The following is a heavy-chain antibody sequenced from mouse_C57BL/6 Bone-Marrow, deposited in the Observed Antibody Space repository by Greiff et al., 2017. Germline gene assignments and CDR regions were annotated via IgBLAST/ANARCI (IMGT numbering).Heavy chain of an antibody. Sequence: VQLQQPGAELVKPGASVKMSCKASGYTFTSYWITWVKQRPGQGLEWIGDIYPGSGSTNYNEKFKSKATLTVDTSSSKAYMQLSSLTSEDSAFYYCSGRNYYGSSRPFDYWGQGTTLTVSS. CDR2: IYPGSGST. V-gene: IGHV1-55*01. CDR1: GYTFTSYW. J-gene: IGHJ2*01. CDR3: SGRNYYGSSRPFDY. D-gene: IGHD1-1*01.